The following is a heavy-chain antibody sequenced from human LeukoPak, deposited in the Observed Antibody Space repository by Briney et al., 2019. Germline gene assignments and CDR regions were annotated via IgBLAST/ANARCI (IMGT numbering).Heavy chain of an antibody. CDR1: GFTVSSNY. CDR3: AKDPTFYYDSSEVDY. CDR2: ISGSGGST. V-gene: IGHV3-23*01. J-gene: IGHJ4*02. D-gene: IGHD3-22*01. Sequence: GGSLRLSCAASGFTVSSNYMSWVRQAPGKGLEWVSAISGSGGSTYYADSVKGRFTISRDNSKNTLYLQMNSLRAEDTAVYYCAKDPTFYYDSSEVDYWGQGTLVTVSS.